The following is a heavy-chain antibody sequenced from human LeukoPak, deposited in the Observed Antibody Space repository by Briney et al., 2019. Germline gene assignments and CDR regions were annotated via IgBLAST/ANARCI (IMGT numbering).Heavy chain of an antibody. CDR3: ASGDEGFDY. CDR2: ISYDGSNK. V-gene: IGHV3-30*04. J-gene: IGHJ4*02. CDR1: GFTFSSYA. Sequence: GGSLRLSCAASGFTFSSYAMHWVRQAPGKGLEWVAVISYDGSNKYYADSVKGRLTISRDNSKNTLYLQMNSLRAEDTAVYYCASGDEGFDYWGQGTLVTVSS. D-gene: IGHD3-10*01.